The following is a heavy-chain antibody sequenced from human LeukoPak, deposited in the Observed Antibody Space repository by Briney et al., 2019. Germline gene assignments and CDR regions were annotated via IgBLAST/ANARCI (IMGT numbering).Heavy chain of an antibody. Sequence: GGSLRLSCAASGFTFSSYAMTWVRQAPGKGLEWVSSISRSGGSTYYADSVKGRFTISRDNSKNTLYLQMYSLRAEDTAVYYCAKVEGASKASVYWGQGALVTVSS. J-gene: IGHJ4*02. D-gene: IGHD1-1*01. CDR1: GFTFSSYA. CDR3: AKVEGASKASVY. V-gene: IGHV3-23*01. CDR2: ISRSGGST.